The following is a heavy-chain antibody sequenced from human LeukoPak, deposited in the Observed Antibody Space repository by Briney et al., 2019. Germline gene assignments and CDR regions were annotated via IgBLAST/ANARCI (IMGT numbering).Heavy chain of an antibody. Sequence: GRSLRLSCAASGFTFSSYAMHWVRQAPGKGLVWVSHINSDGSITSYADSVKGRFTISRDNAKNTLYLQMNSLRAEDTAVYYCARDAVDTANAVWGQGTTVTVSS. CDR2: INSDGSIT. D-gene: IGHD5-18*01. V-gene: IGHV3-74*01. J-gene: IGHJ6*02. CDR3: ARDAVDTANAV. CDR1: GFTFSSYA.